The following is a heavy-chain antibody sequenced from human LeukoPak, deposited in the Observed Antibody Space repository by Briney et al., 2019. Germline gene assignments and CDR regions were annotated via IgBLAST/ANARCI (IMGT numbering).Heavy chain of an antibody. J-gene: IGHJ4*02. CDR3: VRDCGHFEIDY. Sequence: SETLSLTCTVSGSSINDFNWSWTRQPPCKGLEFVAYIHYSGSTSYNPSLKSRLTISRDTSKNQFSLRLGSVTAADTAVYYCVRDCGHFEIDYWGQGTLVTVSS. V-gene: IGHV4-59*12. CDR1: GSSINDFN. CDR2: IHYSGST. D-gene: IGHD2-21*01.